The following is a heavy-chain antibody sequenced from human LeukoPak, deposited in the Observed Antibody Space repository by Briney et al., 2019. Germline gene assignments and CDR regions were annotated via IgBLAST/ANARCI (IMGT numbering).Heavy chain of an antibody. V-gene: IGHV3-23*01. CDR1: GFSFSGYA. J-gene: IGHJ4*02. D-gene: IGHD2-2*02. CDR3: AKGSRGYTNYYFDY. CDR2: ISGSGAST. Sequence: GGSLRLSCASSGFSFSGYAMIWVRRAPGKGLELVSTISGSGASTFYADSVRGRFITSKDIPSNIVYLQMNSLRAEDTAVYYCAKGSRGYTNYYFDYWGQGTLVTVSS.